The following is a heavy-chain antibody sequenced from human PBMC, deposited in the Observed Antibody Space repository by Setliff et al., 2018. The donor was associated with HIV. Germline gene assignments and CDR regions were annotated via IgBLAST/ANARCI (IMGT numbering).Heavy chain of an antibody. D-gene: IGHD3-3*01. CDR1: FFSIISGTYY. Sequence: TLSLTFTFSFFSIISGTYYWGWIRQPPGKGLEWIGSIYYSGSTYYNPSLKSRVTISVDTSKNQFSLKLSSVTAADTSVYYCARVQITIFGVVRGAFDIWGQGTMVTVSS. CDR3: ARVQITIFGVVRGAFDI. J-gene: IGHJ3*02. V-gene: IGHV4-39*01. CDR2: IYYSGST.